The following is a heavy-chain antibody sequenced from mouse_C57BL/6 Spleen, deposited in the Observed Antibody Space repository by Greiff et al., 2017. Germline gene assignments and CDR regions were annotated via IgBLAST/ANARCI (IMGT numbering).Heavy chain of an antibody. J-gene: IGHJ4*01. CDR2: IYPRSGNT. D-gene: IGHD1-1*01. V-gene: IGHV1-81*01. Sequence: VQLQESGAELARPGASVKLSCTASGYTFTSYGISWVKQRPGQGLEWLGEIYPRSGNTYYTEKCKGKATLTADKSSSTAYMELRSLTSEDSAVYFCARSIGITTVVATENAMDYWGQGTSVTVSS. CDR1: GYTFTSYG. CDR3: ARSIGITTVVATENAMDY.